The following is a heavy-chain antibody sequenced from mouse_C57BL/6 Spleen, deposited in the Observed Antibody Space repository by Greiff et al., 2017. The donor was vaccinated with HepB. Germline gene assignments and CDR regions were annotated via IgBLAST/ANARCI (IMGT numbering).Heavy chain of an antibody. Sequence: VMLVESGPGLVQPSQSLSITCTVSGFSLTSYGVHWVRQSPGKGLEWLGVIWRGGSTDYNAAFMSRLSITKDNSKSQVFFKMNSLQADDTAIYYGAKEGFYYGNFLDYWGQGTTLTVSS. CDR3: AKEGFYYGNFLDY. J-gene: IGHJ2*01. CDR2: IWRGGST. CDR1: GFSLTSYG. V-gene: IGHV2-5*01. D-gene: IGHD2-1*01.